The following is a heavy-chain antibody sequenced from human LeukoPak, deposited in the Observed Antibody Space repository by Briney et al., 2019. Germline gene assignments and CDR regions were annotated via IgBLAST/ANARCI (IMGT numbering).Heavy chain of an antibody. V-gene: IGHV3-53*01. CDR2: IYAGGIT. CDR3: ARLSGWFDY. J-gene: IGHJ4*02. Sequence: GGSLRLSCAASEFAVSSNYMSWVRQAPGKGLEWVSVIYAGGITYYAGSVKGRFTISRDNSKNTLYLQMNSLRAEDTAVYYCARLSGWFDYWGQGTLVTVSS. CDR1: EFAVSSNY. D-gene: IGHD6-25*01.